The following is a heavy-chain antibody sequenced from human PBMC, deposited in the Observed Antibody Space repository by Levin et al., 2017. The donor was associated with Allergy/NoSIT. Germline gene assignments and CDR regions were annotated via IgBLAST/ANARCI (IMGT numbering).Heavy chain of an antibody. Sequence: HPGGSLRLSCAASGFTFSSHWMHWVRQAPGKGLVWVARMNEDGSTTNHADSVKGRFTISRDNAKNTLFLQMNSLRAEDAAVYYCARDLSGANDYWGQGTLVTVSS. CDR2: MNEDGSTT. CDR3: ARDLSGANDY. D-gene: IGHD2/OR15-2a*01. J-gene: IGHJ4*02. CDR1: GFTFSSHW. V-gene: IGHV3-74*01.